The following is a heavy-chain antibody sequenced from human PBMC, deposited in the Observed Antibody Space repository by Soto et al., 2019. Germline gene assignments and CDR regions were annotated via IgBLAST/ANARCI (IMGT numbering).Heavy chain of an antibody. J-gene: IGHJ5*02. CDR1: GFSISSSSHY. CDR2: IYYSGST. V-gene: IGHV4-39*01. Sequence: QLQLQESGPGLVKPSETLSLTCTVSGFSISSSSHYWGWIRQPPGKGLEFIGSIYYSGSTYHNPSLKSRVTMSVDTSKNQISLKLSSVTAADTAVYYCAGAPLVVIVPTAWGQGTLVTVSS. D-gene: IGHD3-10*01. CDR3: AGAPLVVIVPTA.